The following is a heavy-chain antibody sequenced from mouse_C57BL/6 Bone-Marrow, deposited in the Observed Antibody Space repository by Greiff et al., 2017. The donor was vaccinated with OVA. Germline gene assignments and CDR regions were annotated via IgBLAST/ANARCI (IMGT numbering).Heavy chain of an antibody. V-gene: IGHV1-82*01. Sequence: VKLQESGPELVKPGASVKISCKASGYAFSSSWMNWVKQRPGKGLEWIGRIYPGDGDTNYNGKFKGKATLTADKSSSTAYMQLSSLTSEDSAVYFCARDDDYDSYFDVWGTGTTVTVSS. D-gene: IGHD2-4*01. J-gene: IGHJ1*03. CDR3: ARDDDYDSYFDV. CDR2: IYPGDGDT. CDR1: GYAFSSSW.